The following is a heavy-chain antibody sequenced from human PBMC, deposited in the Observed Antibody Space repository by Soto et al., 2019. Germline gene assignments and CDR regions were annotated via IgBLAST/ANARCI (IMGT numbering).Heavy chain of an antibody. D-gene: IGHD3-10*01. CDR3: ARGIRITMVRGVINGYYFSY. J-gene: IGHJ4*02. V-gene: IGHV1-8*01. CDR2: MNPNSGNT. Sequence: ASVKVSCKASGYTFTSYDINWVRQATGQGLEWMGWMNPNSGNTGYAQKFQGRVTMTRNTSISTAYMELSSLRSEDTAVYYCARGIRITMVRGVINGYYFSYWGQGTLVTVSS. CDR1: GYTFTSYD.